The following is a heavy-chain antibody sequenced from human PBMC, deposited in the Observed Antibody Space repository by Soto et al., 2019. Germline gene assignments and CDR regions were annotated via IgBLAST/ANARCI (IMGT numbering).Heavy chain of an antibody. J-gene: IGHJ5*02. CDR2: IIPIFGTA. D-gene: IGHD3-3*01. CDR3: ARERTSSTYYDFWSGYFRWFDP. V-gene: IGHV1-69*06. CDR1: GGAFSSYA. Sequence: SGKGSCKASGGAFSSYAISWVRQAPGQGLERMGGIIPIFGTANYAQKFQGRVTITADKSTSTAYMGLSSLRSEDTAVYYCARERTSSTYYDFWSGYFRWFDPWGQGTLVTVPS.